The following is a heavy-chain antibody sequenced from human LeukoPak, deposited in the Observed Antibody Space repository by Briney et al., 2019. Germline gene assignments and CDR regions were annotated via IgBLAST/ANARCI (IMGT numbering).Heavy chain of an antibody. Sequence: GGPLRLSCAASGFTFSSYGMHWVRQAPGKGLEWVAFIRYDGSNKYYADSVKGRFTISRDNSKNTLYLHVNSLRPEDTAVYYCARAITSSDSYWGQGTQVTVSS. V-gene: IGHV3-30*02. CDR1: GFTFSSYG. J-gene: IGHJ4*02. CDR3: ARAITSSDSY. CDR2: IRYDGSNK. D-gene: IGHD1-14*01.